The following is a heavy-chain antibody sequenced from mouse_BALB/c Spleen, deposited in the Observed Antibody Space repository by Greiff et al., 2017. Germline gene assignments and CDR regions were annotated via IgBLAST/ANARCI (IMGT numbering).Heavy chain of an antibody. CDR1: GFTFSSYW. CDR3: TSWEAY. Sequence: EVMLVESGGGLVQPGGSMKLSCVASGFTFSSYWMSWVRQSPEKGLEWVAEIRLKSDNYATHYAESVKGKFTISRDDSKSRLYLQMNSLRAEDTGIYYCTSWEAYWGQGTLVTVSA. V-gene: IGHV6-6*02. CDR2: IRLKSDNYAT. D-gene: IGHD4-1*01. J-gene: IGHJ3*01.